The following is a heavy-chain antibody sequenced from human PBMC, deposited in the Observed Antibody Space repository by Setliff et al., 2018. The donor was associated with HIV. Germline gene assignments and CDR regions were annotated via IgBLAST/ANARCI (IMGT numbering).Heavy chain of an antibody. V-gene: IGHV3-23*01. CDR2: ISGSGGST. J-gene: IGHJ4*02. D-gene: IGHD4-4*01. CDR1: GFTFSSYA. CDR3: AKTQTVITVYGPFDS. Sequence: GGSLRLSCAASGFTFSSYAMSWVRQAPGKGLEWVSAISGSGGSTFYADSLKGRFTISRDNSKNTLYLQMNSLRAEDTAVYYCAKTQTVITVYGPFDSWGQGTPVTV.